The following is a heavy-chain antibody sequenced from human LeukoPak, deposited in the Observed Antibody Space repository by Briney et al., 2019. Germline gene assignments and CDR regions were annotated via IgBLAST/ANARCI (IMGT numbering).Heavy chain of an antibody. CDR2: ISWNSGSI. J-gene: IGHJ4*02. CDR1: GFTFDDYA. D-gene: IGHD6-13*01. V-gene: IGHV3-9*01. Sequence: PGGSLRLSCAASGFTFDDYAMHWVRQAPGKGLEWVSGISWNSGSIGYADSVKGRFTISRDNAKNSLFLQMNSLRAEDTAVYYCARESFGVAVGGTRVDYWGQGTPVTVSS. CDR3: ARESFGVAVGGTRVDY.